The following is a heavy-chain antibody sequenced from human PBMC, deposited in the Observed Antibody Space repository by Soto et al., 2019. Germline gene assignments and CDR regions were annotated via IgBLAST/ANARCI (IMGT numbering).Heavy chain of an antibody. D-gene: IGHD3-22*01. CDR2: IYHSGST. CDR1: GGSISSGGYS. CDR3: AREADYYDSSGGAFDI. V-gene: IGHV4-30-2*01. Sequence: QLQLQESGSGLVKPSQTLSLTCAVSGGSISSGGYSWSWIRQPPGKGLEGIEYIYHSGSTYYNPSLTSRDTISVDSSKNQFSLKLRSVTAADTAVYYCAREADYYDSSGGAFDIWGQGTMVTVSS. J-gene: IGHJ3*02.